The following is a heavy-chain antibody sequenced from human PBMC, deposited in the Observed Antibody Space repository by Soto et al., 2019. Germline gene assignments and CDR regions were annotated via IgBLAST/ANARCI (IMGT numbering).Heavy chain of an antibody. CDR2: IDPSDSYT. CDR1: GYIFTTYW. Sequence: GESLKISCKGSGYIFTTYWISWVRQVPGKGLEWMGRIDPSDSYTDYSPSFQGHVTISSDKSISTAYLQWSGLKASDTAMYYCARHPSGYFYGWCYLWGQGTLVTVSS. D-gene: IGHD3-22*01. V-gene: IGHV5-10-1*01. CDR3: ARHPSGYFYGWCYL. J-gene: IGHJ5*02.